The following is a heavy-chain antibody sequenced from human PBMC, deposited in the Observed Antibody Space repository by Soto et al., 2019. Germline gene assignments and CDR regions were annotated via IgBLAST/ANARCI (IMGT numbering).Heavy chain of an antibody. CDR3: LRGNIGYGNFDY. V-gene: IGHV3-74*01. D-gene: IGHD5-12*01. CDR2: IKGDGSET. Sequence: PGGSLRLSCAASGFTFSSYWMHWVRQAPGKWLLWVSRIKGDGSETNYADSVKGRFTISRDNAKNTLYLQLNSLRAEDTAVYYCLRGNIGYGNFDYWGQGTRVTVSS. J-gene: IGHJ4*02. CDR1: GFTFSSYW.